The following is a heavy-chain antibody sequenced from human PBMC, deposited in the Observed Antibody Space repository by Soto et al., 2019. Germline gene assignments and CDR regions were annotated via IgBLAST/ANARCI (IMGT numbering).Heavy chain of an antibody. CDR3: VRETGMGGFDV. J-gene: IGHJ3*01. V-gene: IGHV3-30-3*01. CDR1: GFTFNTYS. CDR2: KSYDGVTT. D-gene: IGHD1-1*01. Sequence: PGVSLKLSCSASGFTFNTYSMHWVRQAPGQGLLEWVAVKSYDGVTTFYANSVKGRFTISRDNSKNTLHLQMNSLRAEDTAVYYCVRETGMGGFDVWGQGTMVTVSS.